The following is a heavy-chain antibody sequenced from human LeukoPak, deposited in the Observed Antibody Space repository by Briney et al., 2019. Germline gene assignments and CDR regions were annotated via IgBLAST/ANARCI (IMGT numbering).Heavy chain of an antibody. CDR3: ARDRDPYYYDSSGYYIPQPFDY. D-gene: IGHD3-22*01. CDR1: GGSVGGYY. CDR2: INHSGST. Sequence: PSETLSLTCTVSGGSVGGYYWSWIRQPPGKGLEWIGEINHSGSTNYNPSLKSRVTISVDTSKNQFSLKLSSVTAADTAVYYCARDRDPYYYDSSGYYIPQPFDYWGQGTLVTVSS. J-gene: IGHJ4*02. V-gene: IGHV4-34*01.